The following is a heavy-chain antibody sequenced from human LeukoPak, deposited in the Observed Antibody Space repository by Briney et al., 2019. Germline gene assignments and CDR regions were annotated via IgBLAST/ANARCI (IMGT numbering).Heavy chain of an antibody. J-gene: IGHJ5*02. CDR1: GFIFGRYW. Sequence: GGSLRLSCATTGFIFGRYWMSWVRQTPGKGLEWVANINQDESEKNYVDPVRGRFTISRDNSKNTLYLQMNSLRADDTAVYYCARDSEGDGYNFDTWGRGTLVTVSS. D-gene: IGHD5-24*01. CDR2: INQDESEK. CDR3: ARDSEGDGYNFDT. V-gene: IGHV3-7*03.